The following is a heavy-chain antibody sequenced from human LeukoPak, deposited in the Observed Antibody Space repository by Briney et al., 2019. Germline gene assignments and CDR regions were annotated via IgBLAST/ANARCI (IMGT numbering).Heavy chain of an antibody. Sequence: ASVKVSCKASGYTFTGYYMHWVRQAPGQGLEWMGWINPNSGGTNYAQKFQGRVTMTRDTSISTAYMELSRLRSDDTAVYYCARDDSSSWYWVAYYFDYWGQGTLVTVSS. CDR3: ARDDSSSWYWVAYYFDY. CDR1: GYTFTGYY. J-gene: IGHJ4*02. D-gene: IGHD6-13*01. V-gene: IGHV1-2*02. CDR2: INPNSGGT.